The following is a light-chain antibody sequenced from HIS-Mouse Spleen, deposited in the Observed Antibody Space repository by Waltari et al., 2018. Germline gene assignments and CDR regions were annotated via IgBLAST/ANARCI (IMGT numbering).Light chain of an antibody. J-gene: IGLJ2*01. CDR1: SLTSYY. Sequence: SSALTQDPAVSVALGQTVRITCQGDSLTSYYASWYQQKPGQAPVLVIYGKNNRPSGIPDRFSGSSSGNTASLTITGAQAEDEADYYCNSRDSSGNHVVFGGGTKLTVL. V-gene: IGLV3-19*01. CDR3: NSRDSSGNHVV. CDR2: GKN.